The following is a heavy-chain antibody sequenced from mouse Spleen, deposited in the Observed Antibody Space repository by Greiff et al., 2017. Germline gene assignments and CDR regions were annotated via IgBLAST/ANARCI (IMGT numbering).Heavy chain of an antibody. V-gene: IGHV1-64*01. CDR3: ARPLPYYYAMDY. D-gene: IGHD2-1*01. CDR1: GYTFTSYW. J-gene: IGHJ4*01. CDR2: IHPNSGST. Sequence: VQLQQSGAELVKPGASVKLSCKASGYTFTSYWMHWVKQRPGQGLEWIGMIHPNSGSTNYNEKFKSKATLTVDKSSSTAYMQLSSLTSEDSAVYYCARPLPYYYAMDYWGQGTSVTVSS.